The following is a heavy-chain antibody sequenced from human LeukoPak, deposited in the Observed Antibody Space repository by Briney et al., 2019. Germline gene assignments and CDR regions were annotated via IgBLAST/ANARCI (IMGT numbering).Heavy chain of an antibody. CDR1: GFTFSSYV. V-gene: IGHV3-23*01. J-gene: IGHJ4*02. D-gene: IGHD6-13*01. CDR3: AKGSSSSRPYYFDS. CDR2: VIGSYT. Sequence: PGGSLRLSCAASGFTFSSYVMSWVRQAPGEGLEWVSAVIGSYTYYADSVKGRFTISRDNSKITLFLEMNSLRAGDTAVYYCAKGSSSSRPYYFDSWGLGTLVIVSS.